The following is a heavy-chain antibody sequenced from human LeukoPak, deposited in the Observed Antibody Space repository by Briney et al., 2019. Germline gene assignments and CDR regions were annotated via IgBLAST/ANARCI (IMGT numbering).Heavy chain of an antibody. CDR3: ARPFTMIANFDP. J-gene: IGHJ5*02. CDR2: IYYSGST. D-gene: IGHD3-22*01. CDR1: GGSISSYY. Sequence: SETLPLTCTVSGGSISSYYWSWIRQPPGKGLEWIGYIYYSGSTNYNPSLKSRVTISVDTSKDQFSLKLSSVTAADTAVYYCARPFTMIANFDPSGQGTLVTVFS. V-gene: IGHV4-59*08.